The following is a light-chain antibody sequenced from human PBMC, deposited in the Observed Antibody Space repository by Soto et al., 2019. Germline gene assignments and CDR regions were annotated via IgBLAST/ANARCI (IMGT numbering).Light chain of an antibody. Sequence: DIQMTQSPSSLSASVGYRFTITSRASQSISSYLNWYQQKPGKAPKLLIYAASSLQSGVPSRFSGSGSGTDFTLTISSLQPEDFATYYCQQTYSIPWTFGQGTRLEIK. V-gene: IGKV1-39*01. CDR3: QQTYSIPWT. CDR2: AAS. J-gene: IGKJ5*01. CDR1: QSISSY.